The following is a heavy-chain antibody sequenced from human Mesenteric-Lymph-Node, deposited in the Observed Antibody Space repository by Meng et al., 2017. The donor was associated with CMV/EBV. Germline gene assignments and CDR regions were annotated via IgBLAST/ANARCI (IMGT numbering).Heavy chain of an antibody. J-gene: IGHJ4*02. V-gene: IGHV4-34*01. CDR1: GGSFSGYY. D-gene: IGHD3-9*01. Sequence: QVQRHQWGAGLLKPSETPSVTCAGYGGSFSGYYWNWTRQSPEKGLEWIGEINHSGSTTYNPSFTSRIIISVDTSTNQISLNMSSVTAADTAVYYCARGSSYDILTGYFDYWGQGALVTVSS. CDR2: INHSGST. CDR3: ARGSSYDILTGYFDY.